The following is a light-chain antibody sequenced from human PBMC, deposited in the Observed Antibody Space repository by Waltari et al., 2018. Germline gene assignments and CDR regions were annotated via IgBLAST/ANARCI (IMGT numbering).Light chain of an antibody. CDR3: QKYNSAPPFT. J-gene: IGKJ3*01. CDR2: AAS. Sequence: DIQMTQSPSSLSASVGDRVTITCRASQGISNYLAWYQQKPGKVPKLLIYAASTLQSGVPSRCSGSRAGTDFTLTISSLQPEDVATYYCQKYNSAPPFTFGPGTKVDIK. CDR1: QGISNY. V-gene: IGKV1-27*01.